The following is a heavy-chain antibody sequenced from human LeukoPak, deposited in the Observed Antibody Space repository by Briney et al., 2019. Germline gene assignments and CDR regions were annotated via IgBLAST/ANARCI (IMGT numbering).Heavy chain of an antibody. D-gene: IGHD6-19*01. Sequence: SETLSLTCAVYGGSFSGYYWSWIRQPPGKGLEWIGEINHSGSTNYNPSLKSRVTISVDTSKNQFSLKLSSVTAADTAVYYCARVVAVAAPFDYWGQGTLVTVS. J-gene: IGHJ4*02. CDR2: INHSGST. CDR3: ARVVAVAAPFDY. V-gene: IGHV4-34*01. CDR1: GGSFSGYY.